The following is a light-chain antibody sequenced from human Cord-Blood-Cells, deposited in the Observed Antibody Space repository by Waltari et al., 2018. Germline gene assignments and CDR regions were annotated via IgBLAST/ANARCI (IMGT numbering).Light chain of an antibody. J-gene: IGLJ2*01. CDR2: GNS. CDR1: SSNIGAGHD. V-gene: IGLV1-40*01. Sequence: QSVLTQPPSVSGAPGPRVTISCTGSSSNIGAGHDVRWYQQLPGTAPKLLIYGNSNRPSGVPDRFSGSKSGTSASLAITGLQAEDEADYYCQSYDSSLSAYVVFGGGTKLTVL. CDR3: QSYDSSLSAYVV.